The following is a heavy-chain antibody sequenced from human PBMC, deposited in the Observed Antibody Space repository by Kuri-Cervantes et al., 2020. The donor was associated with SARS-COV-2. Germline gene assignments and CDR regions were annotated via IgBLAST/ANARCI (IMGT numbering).Heavy chain of an antibody. CDR2: ISGSGGST. CDR3: AKDLVVVPAANVFELQGMDV. D-gene: IGHD2-2*01. J-gene: IGHJ6*04. V-gene: IGHV3-23*01. CDR1: GFTFSSYA. Sequence: GESLKISCAASGFTFSSYAMSWVRQAPGKGLEWVSAISGSGGSTYYADPVKGRFTISRDNSKNTLYLQMNSLRAEDTAVYYCAKDLVVVPAANVFELQGMDVWGKGTTVTVSS.